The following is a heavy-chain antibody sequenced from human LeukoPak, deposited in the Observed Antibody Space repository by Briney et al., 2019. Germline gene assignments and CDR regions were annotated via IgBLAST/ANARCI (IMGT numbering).Heavy chain of an antibody. V-gene: IGHV3-15*01. CDR3: NTGFLGKVDY. Sequence: GGSLRLSCAVSGFTFSNAWMSWVRQAPGKGLEWVGRIKSKTDGGTTAYTAPVEGRFTISRDDSKDTLYLQMNSLKTEDTAVYYWNTGFLGKVDYWGQGTLVTVSS. D-gene: IGHD3-16*01. CDR2: IKSKTDGGTT. CDR1: GFTFSNAW. J-gene: IGHJ4*02.